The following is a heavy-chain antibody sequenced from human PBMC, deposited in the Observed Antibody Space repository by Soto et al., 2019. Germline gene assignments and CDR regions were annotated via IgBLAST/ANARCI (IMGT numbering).Heavy chain of an antibody. D-gene: IGHD3-16*01. CDR2: MNPNSGNT. Sequence: ASVKVSCKASGYTFTRYDINWVRQATGQGLEWMGWMNPNSGNTGYAQKFKGRVTMTRNTSIDTAYMELSSLRSEDRAVYYWARGGVGLGYTPGSDYWGQGTLVTGSS. CDR1: GYTFTRYD. V-gene: IGHV1-8*01. CDR3: ARGGVGLGYTPGSDY. J-gene: IGHJ4*02.